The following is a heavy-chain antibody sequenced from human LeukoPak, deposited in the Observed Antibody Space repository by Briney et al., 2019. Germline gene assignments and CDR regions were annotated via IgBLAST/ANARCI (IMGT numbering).Heavy chain of an antibody. J-gene: IGHJ6*03. Sequence: ASVKVSCKVSGYTLTELSMHWVRQAPGKGLEWMGGFDPEDGETIYAQKFQGRVTMTEDTSTDTAYMELSSLRSEDTAVYYCATSDLRTDCSSTSCRKVYYYYMDVWGKGTTVTVSS. CDR2: FDPEDGET. CDR1: GYTLTELS. CDR3: ATSDLRTDCSSTSCRKVYYYYMDV. V-gene: IGHV1-24*01. D-gene: IGHD2-2*01.